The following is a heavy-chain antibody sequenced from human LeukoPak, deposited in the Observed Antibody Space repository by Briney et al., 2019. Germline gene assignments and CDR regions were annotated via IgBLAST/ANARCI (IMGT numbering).Heavy chain of an antibody. J-gene: IGHJ4*02. CDR3: AREYSYGSSYYFDY. CDR2: IYYSGST. D-gene: IGHD5-18*01. CDR1: GGSISSSSYY. Sequence: SETLSLTCTVSGGSISSSSYYWGWIRQPPGKGLEWIGSIYYSGSTYYNLSLKSRVTISLDTSKNQFSLKLSSVTAADTAVYYCAREYSYGSSYYFDYWGQGTLVTVSS. V-gene: IGHV4-39*07.